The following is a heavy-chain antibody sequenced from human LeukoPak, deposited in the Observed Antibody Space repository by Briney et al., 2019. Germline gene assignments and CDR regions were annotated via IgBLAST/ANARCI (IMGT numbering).Heavy chain of an antibody. Sequence: GASVKVSCTASGGTFSSYAISWVRQAPGQGLEWMGRIIPILGIANYAQKFQGRVTITADKSTSTAYMELSSLRSEDTAVYYCARGGYCSSTSCPNWFDPWGQGTLVTVSS. V-gene: IGHV1-69*04. CDR1: GGTFSSYA. J-gene: IGHJ5*02. D-gene: IGHD2-2*01. CDR3: ARGGYCSSTSCPNWFDP. CDR2: IIPILGIA.